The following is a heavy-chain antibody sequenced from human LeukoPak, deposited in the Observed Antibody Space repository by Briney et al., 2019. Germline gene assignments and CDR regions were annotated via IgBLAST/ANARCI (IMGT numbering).Heavy chain of an antibody. D-gene: IGHD5-24*01. Sequence: PSETLSLTCTVSGGSISSSSYYWGWIRQPPGKGLEWIGSIYYSGSTYYNPSLKSRVTISVDTSKNQFSLKLSSVTAADTAVYYCARLIPWRGRDYYHYYGMDVWGQGTTVTVSS. CDR2: IYYSGST. CDR1: GGSISSSSYY. V-gene: IGHV4-39*01. J-gene: IGHJ6*02. CDR3: ARLIPWRGRDYYHYYGMDV.